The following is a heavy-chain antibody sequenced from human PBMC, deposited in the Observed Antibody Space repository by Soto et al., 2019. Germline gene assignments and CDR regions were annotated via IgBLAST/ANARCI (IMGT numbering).Heavy chain of an antibody. CDR2: IYYSGST. CDR3: ARSSYYYGMDV. CDR1: GGSISSSSYY. V-gene: IGHV4-39*01. Sequence: SETLSLTCTVSGGSISSSSYYWGWIRQPPGKGLEWIGSIYYSGSTYYNPSLKSRVTISVDTSKNQFSLKLSSVTAADTAVYYCARSSYYYGMDVWGQGITVTVSS. J-gene: IGHJ6*02.